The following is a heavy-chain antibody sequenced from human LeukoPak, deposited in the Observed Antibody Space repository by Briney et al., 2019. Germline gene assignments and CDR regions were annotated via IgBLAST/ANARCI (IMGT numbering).Heavy chain of an antibody. CDR2: IYYSGST. CDR3: ACKSRGVERPIAAAGKFPVPMDV. V-gene: IGHV4-39*01. CDR1: GGSISSSSYY. D-gene: IGHD6-13*01. Sequence: SETLSLTCTVSGGSISSSSYYWGWIRQPPGTGLEWIGSIYYSGSTYYNPSLKSRVTISVDTSKNQFSLKLSSVTAADTAVYYCACKSRGVERPIAAAGKFPVPMDVWGKGTTVTVSS. J-gene: IGHJ6*03.